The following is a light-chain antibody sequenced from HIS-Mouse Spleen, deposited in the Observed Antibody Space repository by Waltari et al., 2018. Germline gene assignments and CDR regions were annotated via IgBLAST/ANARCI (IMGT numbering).Light chain of an antibody. V-gene: IGLV2-23*01. Sequence: QSALTQPASVSGSPGQSITISCTGTSSDVGSYNLVSWYQQHPGKAPKLMIYEGSKRPSGVSNRFSGSKSGNTASLTISVLQAEDEADYYCCSYAGSSTYVFGTGTKVTVL. CDR1: SSDVGSYNL. CDR3: CSYAGSSTYV. CDR2: EGS. J-gene: IGLJ1*01.